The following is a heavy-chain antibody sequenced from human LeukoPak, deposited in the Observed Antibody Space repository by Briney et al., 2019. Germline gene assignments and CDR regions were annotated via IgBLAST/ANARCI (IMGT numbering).Heavy chain of an antibody. CDR3: ARSQTLLTRPGNWFDP. Sequence: GASVKVSCKAFGYTFSGYNIHWVRQAPGQGLEWMGWISPKSGGTYYAQKFQGRITMTRDTSISTAYMELSSLRPDDTAVYYCARSQTLLTRPGNWFDPWGQGTLVTVSS. D-gene: IGHD3-9*01. CDR2: ISPKSGGT. V-gene: IGHV1-2*02. J-gene: IGHJ5*02. CDR1: GYTFSGYN.